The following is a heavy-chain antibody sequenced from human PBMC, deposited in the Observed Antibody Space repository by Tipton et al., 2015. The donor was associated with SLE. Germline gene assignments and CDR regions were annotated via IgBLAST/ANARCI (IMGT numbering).Heavy chain of an antibody. CDR1: GFTFSNYC. J-gene: IGHJ4*02. Sequence: GSLRLSCAASGFTFSNYCMSWVRQAPGKGPEWVANIKQEGVEKYHADSVRGRFTISRDNAKNSLFLQMNSLRGEDTAIYYCVREHDYGDYYGGNWGQGTLVTVSS. D-gene: IGHD4-17*01. CDR2: IKQEGVEK. V-gene: IGHV3-7*01. CDR3: VREHDYGDYYGGN.